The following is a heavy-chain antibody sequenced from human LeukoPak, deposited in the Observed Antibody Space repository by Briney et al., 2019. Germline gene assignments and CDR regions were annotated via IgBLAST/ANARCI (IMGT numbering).Heavy chain of an antibody. CDR2: MILIFGTT. CDR3: ARGLYCTLGVCFSPGAFDL. V-gene: IGHV1-69*05. D-gene: IGHD2-8*01. J-gene: IGHJ3*01. Sequence: GASVKVSCKPSGDSFGRYSFSWVRQAPGQGLEWMGVMILIFGTTKYAQKVQGRVTISTDESTSTAYMELSSMRSEDTAIYYCARGLYCTLGVCFSPGAFDLGGQGTMVTVSS. CDR1: GDSFGRYS.